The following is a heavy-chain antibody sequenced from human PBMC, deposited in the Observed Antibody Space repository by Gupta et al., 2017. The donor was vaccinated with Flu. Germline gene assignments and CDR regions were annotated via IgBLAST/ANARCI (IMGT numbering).Heavy chain of an antibody. J-gene: IGHJ5*02. V-gene: IGHV3-33*01. CDR1: GFTSSSYG. D-gene: IGHD5-12*01. CDR2: IWYDGSNK. Sequence: QVQLVESGGGVVQPGRSLRLSCAASGFTSSSYGMHWVRQAPGKGLEWVAVIWYDGSNKYYADSVKGRFTISRDNSKNTLYLQMKSLRAEDTAVYYCARGSGDDRFNWFDPWGQGTLVTVSS. CDR3: ARGSGDDRFNWFDP.